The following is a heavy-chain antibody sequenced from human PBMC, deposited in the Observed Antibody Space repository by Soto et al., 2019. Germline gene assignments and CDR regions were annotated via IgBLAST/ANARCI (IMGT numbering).Heavy chain of an antibody. Sequence: QVHLQQSGPGLVNPSGTLSLTCAVSGGSLRSSNWWSWVRQPPGQTLEWLGELFYSGSTKYNPSLSMRGTISADQSNNCGSLRLTSVTAADTAMYYSIHHCGVPYYHDFWGQGVLVTVSS. D-gene: IGHD4-17*01. V-gene: IGHV4-4*02. CDR2: LFYSGST. CDR3: IHHCGVPYYHDF. CDR1: GGSLRSSNW. J-gene: IGHJ4*02.